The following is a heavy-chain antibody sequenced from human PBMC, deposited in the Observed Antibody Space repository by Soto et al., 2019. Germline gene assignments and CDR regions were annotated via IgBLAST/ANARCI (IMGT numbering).Heavy chain of an antibody. J-gene: IGHJ4*02. CDR1: GYMFNNYG. V-gene: IGHV1-18*01. CDR3: ARDIDYDIDY. CDR2: IYSKEGRI. D-gene: IGHD4-17*01. Sequence: QVQLVQSGPEVQKPGASVKVSCKASGYMFNNYGISWVRQAPGQGLEWMGWIYSKEGRINFAQKFQGRVTLTTDPSTSTAYVELRSLRFDDSAVYFCARDIDYDIDYWGQGTLVTVS.